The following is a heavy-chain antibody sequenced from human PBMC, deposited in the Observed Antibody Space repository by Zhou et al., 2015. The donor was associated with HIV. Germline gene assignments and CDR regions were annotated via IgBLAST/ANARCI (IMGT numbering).Heavy chain of an antibody. D-gene: IGHD3-16*01. CDR3: AREWGGATDVSTPFAH. J-gene: IGHJ4*02. CDR1: GGTFSSNS. V-gene: IGHV1-69*01. CDR2: ITPLFNTP. Sequence: QVQLVQSGAEVKRPGSSVEVSCKASGGTFSSNSINWVRQAPGQGLEWMGGITPLFNTPNYAQSFQGRLTITADESTRTSYMELRSLRSEDTAIYYCAREWGGATDVSTPFAHWGQGTLGHRLL.